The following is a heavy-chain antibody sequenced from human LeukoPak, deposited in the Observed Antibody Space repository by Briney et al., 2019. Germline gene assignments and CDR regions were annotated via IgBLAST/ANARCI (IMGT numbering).Heavy chain of an antibody. CDR1: GFTFSSYG. V-gene: IGHV3-30*02. Sequence: PGGSLRLSCAASGFTFSSYGMHWVRQAPGKRLEWVAFMRYDGSNEYYADSVKGRFTISRDNAKNSLYLQMNSLRAEDTAVYYCAELGITMIGGVWGKGTTVTISS. D-gene: IGHD3-10*02. CDR2: MRYDGSNE. J-gene: IGHJ6*04. CDR3: AELGITMIGGV.